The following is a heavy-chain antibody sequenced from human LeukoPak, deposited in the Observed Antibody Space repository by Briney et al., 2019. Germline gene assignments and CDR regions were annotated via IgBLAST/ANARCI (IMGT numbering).Heavy chain of an antibody. D-gene: IGHD3-22*01. CDR1: GYTFTSYG. CDR3: ARVPDSSGYYEPHNWFDP. V-gene: IGHV1-18*01. CDR2: ISAYNGNT. J-gene: IGHJ5*02. Sequence: ASVKVSCKASGYTFTSYGISWVRQAPGQGLEWMGWISAYNGNTNYAQKLQGRVTMTTDTSTSTAYMELRSLRSDDTAVYYCARVPDSSGYYEPHNWFDPWGQGTLVTVSS.